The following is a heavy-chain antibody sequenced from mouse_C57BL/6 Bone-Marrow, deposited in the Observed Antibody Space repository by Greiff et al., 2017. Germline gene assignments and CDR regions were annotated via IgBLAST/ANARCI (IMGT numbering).Heavy chain of an antibody. J-gene: IGHJ3*01. V-gene: IGHV1-64*01. Sequence: QVQLQQPGAELVKPGASVTLSCKASGYTFTSYWMHWVKQRPGQGLEWIGMIHPNSGSTNYNEKFKSKATLTVDKSSSTAYMQLSSLTSEDSAVYYCARGDYYGSPWFAYWGQGTLVTVSA. D-gene: IGHD1-1*01. CDR2: IHPNSGST. CDR3: ARGDYYGSPWFAY. CDR1: GYTFTSYW.